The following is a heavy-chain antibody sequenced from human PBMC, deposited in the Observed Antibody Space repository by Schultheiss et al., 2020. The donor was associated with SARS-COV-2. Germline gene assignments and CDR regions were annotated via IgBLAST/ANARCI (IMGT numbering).Heavy chain of an antibody. CDR3: ARDAKEYDSSGYWGYFDY. Sequence: GGSLRLSCAASGFTFSSYAMSWVRQAPGKGLEWVSAISGSGGSTYYADSVKGRFTISRDNSKNTLYLQMNSLRAEDTAVYYCARDAKEYDSSGYWGYFDYWGQGTLVTVSS. J-gene: IGHJ4*02. CDR2: ISGSGGST. CDR1: GFTFSSYA. V-gene: IGHV3-23*01. D-gene: IGHD3-22*01.